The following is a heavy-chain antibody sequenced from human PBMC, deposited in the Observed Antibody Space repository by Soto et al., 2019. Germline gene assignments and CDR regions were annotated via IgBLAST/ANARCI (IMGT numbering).Heavy chain of an antibody. CDR3: ARDGVLRLRELSLDYYYGMDI. CDR1: GFTFTNYD. J-gene: IGHJ6*02. V-gene: IGHV3-33*05. D-gene: IGHD3-16*02. CDR2: VSYDGSSE. Sequence: PGGSLRLSCAASGFTFTNYDMHWVRQAPGKGLEWVAVVSYDGSSEDYAANVKGRFTISRDNSKDTLFLQMNNLRAEDTAVFYFARDGVLRLRELSLDYYYGMDIWGQGTTVTVSS.